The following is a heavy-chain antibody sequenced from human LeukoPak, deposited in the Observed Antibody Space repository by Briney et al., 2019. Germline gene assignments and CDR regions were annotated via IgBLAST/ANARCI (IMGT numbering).Heavy chain of an antibody. CDR3: AKSGSSSWFLDY. V-gene: IGHV3-11*01. J-gene: IGHJ4*02. Sequence: GGSLRLSCAASGFTFSDYYMSWIRQAPGKGLEWVSYIRSSGSTIYYADSVKGRFTISRDNSKNTLYLQMNSLRAEDTAVYYCAKSGSSSWFLDYWGQGTLVTVSS. CDR2: IRSSGSTI. CDR1: GFTFSDYY. D-gene: IGHD6-13*01.